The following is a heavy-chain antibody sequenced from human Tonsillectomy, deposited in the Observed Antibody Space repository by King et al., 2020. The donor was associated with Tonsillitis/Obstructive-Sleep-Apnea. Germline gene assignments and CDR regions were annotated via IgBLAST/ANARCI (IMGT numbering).Heavy chain of an antibody. D-gene: IGHD4-17*01. Sequence: QLVQSGSELKKPGASVKVSCKASGYTFTSYAMNWVRQAPGQGLEWMGWINTNTGNPTYARGFTGRFVFSLDTSVSTAYLPISSLKAEDTAVYYCARDHPNDGDYGDYNWFDPWGQGTLVTVSS. V-gene: IGHV7-4-1*02. CDR1: GYTFTSYA. CDR3: ARDHPNDGDYGDYNWFDP. CDR2: INTNTGNP. J-gene: IGHJ5*02.